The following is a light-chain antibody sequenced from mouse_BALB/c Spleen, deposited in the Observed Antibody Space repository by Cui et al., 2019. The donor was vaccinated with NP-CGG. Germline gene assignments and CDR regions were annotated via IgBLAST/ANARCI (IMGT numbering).Light chain of an antibody. J-gene: IGLJ1*01. CDR1: TGAVTTSNY. V-gene: IGLV1*01. Sequence: HAVVTQESALTTSPGETVTLTCRSSTGAVTTSNYANWVQEKPDHLFTGLIGGTNNRASGVPARFSGSLIGDKAALTITGAQTEDEAIYFCALWYSNHWVFGGGTKLTVL. CDR3: ALWYSNHWV. CDR2: GTN.